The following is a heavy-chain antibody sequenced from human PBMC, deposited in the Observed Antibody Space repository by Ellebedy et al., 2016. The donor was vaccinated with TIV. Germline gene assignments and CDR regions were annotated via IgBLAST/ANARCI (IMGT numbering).Heavy chain of an antibody. CDR2: ISSSSTI. CDR1: GFTFSSYS. V-gene: IGHV3-48*01. CDR3: ARDSPIFGVVSRYWFDP. J-gene: IGHJ5*02. Sequence: GGSLRLSXAASGFTFSSYSMNWVRQAPGKGLEWVSYISSSSTIYYADSVKGRFTISRDNAKNSLYLQMNSLRAEDTAVYYCARDSPIFGVVSRYWFDPWGQGTLVTVSS. D-gene: IGHD3-3*02.